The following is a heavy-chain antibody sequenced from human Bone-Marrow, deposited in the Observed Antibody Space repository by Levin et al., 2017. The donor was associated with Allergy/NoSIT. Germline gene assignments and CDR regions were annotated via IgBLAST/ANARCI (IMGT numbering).Heavy chain of an antibody. CDR2: IFHSGST. Sequence: SQTLSLTCTVSGASISSYSWNWVRQSPGKGLEWLAYIFHSGSTNYNPSLKSRVTISLDTSKNQLSLKLTSVTAAYTAVYYCARRRMDATVDAFDVWGPGTRVTVSS. J-gene: IGHJ3*01. D-gene: IGHD2-2*01. V-gene: IGHV4-59*01. CDR1: GASISSYS. CDR3: ARRRMDATVDAFDV.